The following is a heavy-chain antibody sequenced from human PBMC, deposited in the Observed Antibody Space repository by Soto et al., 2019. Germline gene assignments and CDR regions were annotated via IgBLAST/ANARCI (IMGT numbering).Heavy chain of an antibody. CDR2: IKSKTDGGTT. V-gene: IGHV3-15*07. D-gene: IGHD6-13*01. Sequence: GGSLRLSCAASGFTFSNAWMNWVRQAPGKGLEWVGRIKSKTDGGTTDYAAPVKGRFTISRDDSKNTLYLQMNSLKTEDTAVYYCTTAPTAAGTVYYYYYGMDVWGQGTTVTVSS. CDR1: GFTFSNAW. CDR3: TTAPTAAGTVYYYYYGMDV. J-gene: IGHJ6*02.